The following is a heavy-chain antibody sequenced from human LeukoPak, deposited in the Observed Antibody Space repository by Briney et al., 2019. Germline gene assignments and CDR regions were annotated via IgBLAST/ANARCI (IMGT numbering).Heavy chain of an antibody. Sequence: GGSLRLSCAASGFTFSSYWMTWVRKAPGKGLEWVANIKQDGSKKNYVDSVKGRFTISRDNAKNSLYLQMNSLRAEDTAVYYCATPLDYYDSSGYHQGGDWGQGTLVTVSS. D-gene: IGHD3-22*01. CDR3: ATPLDYYDSSGYHQGGD. J-gene: IGHJ4*02. V-gene: IGHV3-7*03. CDR1: GFTFSSYW. CDR2: IKQDGSKK.